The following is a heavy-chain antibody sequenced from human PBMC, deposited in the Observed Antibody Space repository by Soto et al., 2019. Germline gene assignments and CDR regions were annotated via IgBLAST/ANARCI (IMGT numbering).Heavy chain of an antibody. CDR3: ARGASSRWLFDF. CDR2: INAGNGDT. J-gene: IGHJ4*02. V-gene: IGHV1-3*01. D-gene: IGHD6-19*01. Sequence: ASVKVSCKASGNTFNTHAIHWVRQAPGQRPEWMGWINAGNGDTKYSQKFQGRVTITRDTSASTAYMELSSVTSEDTALYYCARGASSRWLFDFSTQRTLVLGSS. CDR1: GNTFNTHA.